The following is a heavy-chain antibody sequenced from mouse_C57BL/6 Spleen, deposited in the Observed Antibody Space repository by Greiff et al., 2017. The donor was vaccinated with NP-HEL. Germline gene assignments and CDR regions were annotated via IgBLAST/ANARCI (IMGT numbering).Heavy chain of an antibody. Sequence: QVQLLQSGAELVMPGASVKLSCKASGYTFTSYWMHWVKQRPGQGLEWIGEIDPSDSYTNYNQKFKGKSTLTVDKSSSTAYMQLSSLTSEDSAVYYCARHPGSSYVGAMDYWGQGASVTVAS. CDR1: GYTFTSYW. J-gene: IGHJ4*01. CDR3: ARHPGSSYVGAMDY. D-gene: IGHD1-1*01. V-gene: IGHV1-69*01. CDR2: IDPSDSYT.